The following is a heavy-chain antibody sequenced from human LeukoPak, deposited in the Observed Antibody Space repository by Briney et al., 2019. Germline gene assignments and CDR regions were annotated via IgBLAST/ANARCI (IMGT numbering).Heavy chain of an antibody. CDR3: ARQAHGSYGDYADLDY. Sequence: RASVKVSCKASGGTFSSYAISWVRQAPGQGLEWMGRIIPILGIANYAQKFQGRVTITADKSTSTAYMELSSLRSEDAAVYYCARQAHGSYGDYADLDYWGQGTLVTVSS. V-gene: IGHV1-69*04. CDR2: IIPILGIA. CDR1: GGTFSSYA. D-gene: IGHD4-17*01. J-gene: IGHJ4*02.